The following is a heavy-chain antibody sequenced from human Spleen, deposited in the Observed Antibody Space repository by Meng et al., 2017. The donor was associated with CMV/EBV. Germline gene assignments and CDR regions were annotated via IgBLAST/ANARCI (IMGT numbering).Heavy chain of an antibody. D-gene: IGHD3-22*01. CDR3: AKDLTYFPANSGSIKPYYYYAMDV. CDR2: IRYDETNK. V-gene: IGHV3-30*02. Sequence: GESLKISCAASGFTFSRYGMHWVRQAPGKGLEWVAFIRYDETNKYYSDSVKGRFTVSRGNSQNTLFLQMNGLRAEDTAVYYCAKDLTYFPANSGSIKPYYYYAMDVWGQGTTVTVSS. J-gene: IGHJ6*02. CDR1: GFTFSRYG.